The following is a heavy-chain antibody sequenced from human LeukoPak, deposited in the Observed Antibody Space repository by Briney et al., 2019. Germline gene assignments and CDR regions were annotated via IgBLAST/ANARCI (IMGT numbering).Heavy chain of an antibody. CDR1: GGYISSSSYF. D-gene: IGHD5/OR15-5a*01. CDR2: MSYSGST. J-gene: IGHJ4*02. V-gene: IGHV4-39*01. CDR3: ARHLRSVYDPRAFDY. Sequence: SETLSLTCTVSGGYISSSSYFWAWIRQPPGKGLECIGSMSYSGSTYYNPSLKSRVTISVDTSMNQFSLKLTSVTAADTAVYYCARHLRSVYDPRAFDYWGQGTLVTVSS.